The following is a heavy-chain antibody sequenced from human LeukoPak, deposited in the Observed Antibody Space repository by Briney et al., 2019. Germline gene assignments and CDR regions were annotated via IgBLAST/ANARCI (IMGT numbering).Heavy chain of an antibody. J-gene: IGHJ4*02. V-gene: IGHV4-59*08. CDR1: GGSISSYY. CDR2: IYYSGST. CDR3: ARGSPPYY. Sequence: PSETLFLTCTVSGGSISSYYWSWIRQPPGKGLEWIGYIYYSGSTNYNPSLKSRVTISVDTSKNQFSLKLSSVTAADTAVYYCARGSPPYYWGQGTLVTVSS.